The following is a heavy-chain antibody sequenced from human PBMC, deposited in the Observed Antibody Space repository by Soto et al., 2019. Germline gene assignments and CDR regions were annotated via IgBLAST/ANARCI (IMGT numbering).Heavy chain of an antibody. CDR2: IYHSGST. CDR1: GGSISSGGYS. CDR3: ARVEYSYGSNWFDP. J-gene: IGHJ5*02. Sequence: SETLSLTCAVSGGSISSGGYSWSWIRQPPGKGLEWIGYIYHSGSTYYNPSLKSRVTISVDRSKNQFSLKLSSVTAADTAVYYCARVEYSYGSNWFDPWGQGTLVTVYS. V-gene: IGHV4-30-2*01. D-gene: IGHD5-18*01.